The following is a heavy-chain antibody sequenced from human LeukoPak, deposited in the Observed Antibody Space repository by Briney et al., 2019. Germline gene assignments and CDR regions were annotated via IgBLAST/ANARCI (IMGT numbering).Heavy chain of an antibody. CDR2: INPSGGST. CDR3: TRHPDFYSGSYYFLDY. CDR1: GYAFTNYY. Sequence: ASVKVSCKSSGYAFTNYYMHWVRQAPGQGLEWMGIINPSGGSTIYAQKFQGRVTMTRDTSTSTIYMELSSLRSEDTAVYYCTRHPDFYSGSYYFLDYWGQGTLVTVSS. V-gene: IGHV1-46*03. D-gene: IGHD1-26*01. J-gene: IGHJ4*02.